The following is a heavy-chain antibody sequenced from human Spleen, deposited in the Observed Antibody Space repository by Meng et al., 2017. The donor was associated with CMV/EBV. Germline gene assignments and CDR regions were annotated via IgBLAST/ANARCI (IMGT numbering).Heavy chain of an antibody. CDR2: IGTTSTYI. V-gene: IGHV3-21*01. Sequence: ASGFTFSTYSMNWVRQAPGKGLEWVSSIGTTSTYIYYADSVKGRFTISRDNAKNSLFLQMNSLRAEDTAVYYCARREMATIRNFDYWGQGTLVTVSS. J-gene: IGHJ4*02. CDR1: GFTFSTYS. D-gene: IGHD5-24*01. CDR3: ARREMATIRNFDY.